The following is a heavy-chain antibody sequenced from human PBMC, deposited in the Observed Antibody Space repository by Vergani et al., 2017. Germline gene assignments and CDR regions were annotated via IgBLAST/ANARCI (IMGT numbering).Heavy chain of an antibody. V-gene: IGHV3-23*01. Sequence: EVQLLESGGGLVQPGGSLRLSCAASGFTFSSYAMSWVRQAPGKGLEWVSAISGSGGSTYYADSVKGRFTISRDNSKNTLYLQMNSLRAEDTAVYYCARFEATGNDYSNYGGWGDFDYWGQGTLVTVSS. D-gene: IGHD4-11*01. CDR2: ISGSGGST. CDR3: ARFEATGNDYSNYGGWGDFDY. CDR1: GFTFSSYA. J-gene: IGHJ4*02.